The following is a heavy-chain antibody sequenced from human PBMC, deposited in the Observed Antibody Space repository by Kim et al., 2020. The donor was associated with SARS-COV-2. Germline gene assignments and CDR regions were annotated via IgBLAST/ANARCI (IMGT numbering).Heavy chain of an antibody. CDR2: ISSSSSTI. CDR1: GFTFSSYS. D-gene: IGHD4-17*01. V-gene: IGHV3-48*02. J-gene: IGHJ6*01. Sequence: GGSLRLSCAASGFTFSSYSMNWVRQAPGKGLEWVSYISSSSSTIYYADSVKGRFTISRDNAKNSLYLQMNSLRDEDTAVYYCARELSELYGDYPYYYYGMDVWGQGTTVTVSS. CDR3: ARELSELYGDYPYYYYGMDV.